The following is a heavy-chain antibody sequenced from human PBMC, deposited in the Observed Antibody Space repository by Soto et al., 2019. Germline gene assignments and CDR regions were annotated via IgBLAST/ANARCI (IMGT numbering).Heavy chain of an antibody. J-gene: IGHJ4*02. CDR1: GFTFSSHA. CDR2: ITFSGGGT. Sequence: GGSLRLSCAASGFTFSSHAMSWVRQAPGKGLEWVSGITFSGGGTYYADSVKGRFTVSRDNSKNTLYLQMDSLRAEDTAIYYCAKPPAEYSAYYFYFDYWGQGTLVTVSS. D-gene: IGHD5-12*01. V-gene: IGHV3-23*01. CDR3: AKPPAEYSAYYFYFDY.